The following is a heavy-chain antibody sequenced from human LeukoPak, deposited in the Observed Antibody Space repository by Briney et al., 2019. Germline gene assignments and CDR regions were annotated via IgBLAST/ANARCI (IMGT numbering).Heavy chain of an antibody. CDR2: ISASGSNI. Sequence: PGGSLRLSCAASGFPFSSYSMNWVRQAPGKGLEWVSYISASGSNIYYLDSVKGRFTVSRDSAKNSLYLQMNSLRAEDTAVYYCARGVRIRLYHHWGQGTLVTVYS. D-gene: IGHD3-10*01. CDR3: ARGVRIRLYHH. CDR1: GFPFSSYS. V-gene: IGHV3-48*04. J-gene: IGHJ1*01.